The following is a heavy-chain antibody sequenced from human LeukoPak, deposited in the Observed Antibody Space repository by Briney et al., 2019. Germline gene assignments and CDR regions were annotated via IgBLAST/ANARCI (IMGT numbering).Heavy chain of an antibody. D-gene: IGHD3-10*02. CDR3: AELGITMIGGV. J-gene: IGHJ6*04. V-gene: IGHV3-64*01. Sequence: GGSLRLSCVASGFTFSSYAMHWVRQTSGKGLEYVSGINSNGGSTHYANSVKGRFTISRDNSKHTLYLQMNSLRAEDTAVYYCAELGITMIGGVWGKGTTVTISS. CDR1: GFTFSSYA. CDR2: INSNGGST.